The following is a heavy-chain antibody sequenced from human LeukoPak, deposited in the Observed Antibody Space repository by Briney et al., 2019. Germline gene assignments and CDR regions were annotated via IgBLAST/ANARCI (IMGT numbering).Heavy chain of an antibody. CDR3: ARGYCGGDCHSSDPYFQH. CDR1: GGSISSGSYY. V-gene: IGHV4-61*02. J-gene: IGHJ1*01. CDR2: IYTSGST. D-gene: IGHD2-21*02. Sequence: SQTLSLTCTVSGGSISSGSYYWSWIRQPAGKGLEWIGRIYTSGSTNYNPSLKSRVTISVDTSKNQFSLKLSSVTAADTAVYYCARGYCGGDCHSSDPYFQHWGQGTLVTVSS.